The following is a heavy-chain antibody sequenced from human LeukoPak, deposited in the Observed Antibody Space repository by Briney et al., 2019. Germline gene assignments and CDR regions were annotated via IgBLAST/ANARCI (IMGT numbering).Heavy chain of an antibody. Sequence: ASVKVSCKASGYTFTSYGISWVRPAPGQGLEWMGWISAYNGNTNYAQKLQGRVTMTTDTSTSTAYMELRSLRSDDTAVYYCARVPFLSYYGSGSPFDYWGQGTLVTVSS. CDR3: ARVPFLSYYGSGSPFDY. V-gene: IGHV1-18*01. CDR1: GYTFTSYG. J-gene: IGHJ4*02. CDR2: ISAYNGNT. D-gene: IGHD3-10*01.